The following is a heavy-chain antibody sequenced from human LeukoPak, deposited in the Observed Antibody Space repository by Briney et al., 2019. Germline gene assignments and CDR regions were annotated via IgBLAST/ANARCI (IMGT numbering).Heavy chain of an antibody. CDR3: ARGRKYSSPRAFDY. CDR2: INHSGST. V-gene: IGHV4-34*01. Sequence: GSLRLSCTASGFTFGDYAISWVRQAPGKGLEWIGEINHSGSTNYNPSLKSRVTISVDTSKNQFSLKLSSVTAADTAVYYCARGRKYSSPRAFDYWGQGTLVTVSS. CDR1: GFTFGDYA. J-gene: IGHJ4*02. D-gene: IGHD6-13*01.